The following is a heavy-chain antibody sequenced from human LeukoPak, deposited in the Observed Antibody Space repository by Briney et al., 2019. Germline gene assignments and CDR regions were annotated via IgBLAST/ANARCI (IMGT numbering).Heavy chain of an antibody. J-gene: IGHJ4*02. CDR3: ARVRSSGSPLDY. D-gene: IGHD3-10*01. Sequence: GGSQRLYCAASGFTFRHYYMSWIRQAPGKGLEWVSYISMSSSSTNYADSVKGRFSISRDNAKNSLYLQLNSPTVEDTAVYYCARVRSSGSPLDYWGQGTLVTVSS. CDR1: GFTFRHYY. V-gene: IGHV3-11*05. CDR2: ISMSSSST.